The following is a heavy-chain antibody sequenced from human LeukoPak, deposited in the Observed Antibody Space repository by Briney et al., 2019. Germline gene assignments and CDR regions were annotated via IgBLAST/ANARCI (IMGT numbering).Heavy chain of an antibody. Sequence: SETLSLTCTVSGGSISTSNYYWGWIRQPPGKGLEWIGNIFYSGSTYYSPSVKSRVTISLDTSRNQFSLKLNSVTAADTAVYYCAKSNGYGLVGIWGQGTMVTVSS. CDR2: IFYSGST. V-gene: IGHV4-39*07. CDR3: AKSNGYGLVGI. D-gene: IGHD3-10*01. J-gene: IGHJ3*02. CDR1: GGSISTSNYY.